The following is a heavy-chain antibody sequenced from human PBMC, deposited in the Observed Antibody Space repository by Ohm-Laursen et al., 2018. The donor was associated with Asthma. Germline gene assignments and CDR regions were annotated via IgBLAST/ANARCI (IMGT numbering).Heavy chain of an antibody. CDR1: GITVSVNY. CDR2: IYNGGST. D-gene: IGHD2-15*01. Sequence: GSLRLSCSASGITVSVNYMSWVRQAPGKGLEWVPVIYNGGSTYHADSVRGRFTISRDNSKNTLYLQMNSLRADDTATYYCAKYRVATLAGSLDVWGQGTTVTVSS. J-gene: IGHJ6*02. V-gene: IGHV3-53*01. CDR3: AKYRVATLAGSLDV.